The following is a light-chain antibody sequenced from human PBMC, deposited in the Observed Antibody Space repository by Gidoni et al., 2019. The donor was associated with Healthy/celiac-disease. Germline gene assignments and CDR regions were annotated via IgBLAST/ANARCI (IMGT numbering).Light chain of an antibody. CDR1: QSVSSN. CDR2: GAS. Sequence: EIVMTQSPATLSVSPGERATLSCRAGQSVSSNLAWYQQKPGQAPRLLIYGASTRATGIPARFSGSGSGTEFTLTISSLQSEDSAVYYCQQYNNWPPWTFGQGTKVEIK. CDR3: QQYNNWPPWT. J-gene: IGKJ1*01. V-gene: IGKV3-15*01.